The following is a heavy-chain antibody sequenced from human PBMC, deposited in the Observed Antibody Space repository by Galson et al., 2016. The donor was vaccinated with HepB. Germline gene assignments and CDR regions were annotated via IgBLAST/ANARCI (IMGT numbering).Heavy chain of an antibody. J-gene: IGHJ4*02. CDR3: ARDTDSGSRADW. Sequence: SLRLSCAASGFTVSDNYMSWVRQAPGKGLEWVSIIYSAGDTYYADSVKGRFTVSRDDSKNILYLQMNSLRPEDTAVYYCARDTDSGSRADWWGQGTLVTFSS. D-gene: IGHD6-25*01. CDR1: GFTVSDNY. CDR2: IYSAGDT. V-gene: IGHV3-53*01.